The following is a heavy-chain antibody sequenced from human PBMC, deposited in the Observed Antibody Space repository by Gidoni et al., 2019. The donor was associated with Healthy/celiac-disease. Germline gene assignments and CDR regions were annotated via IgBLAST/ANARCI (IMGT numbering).Heavy chain of an antibody. J-gene: IGHJ4*02. V-gene: IGHV3-21*01. CDR1: GFTFSSYS. CDR2: ISSSSSYI. D-gene: IGHD6-6*01. Sequence: EVQLVESGGGLVKPGGSLRLSCAASGFTFSSYSMNWVRQAPGKGLEWVSSISSSSSYIYYADSVKGRFTISRDNAKNSLYLQMNSLRAEDTAVYYCARDLPLVRYSSSPRLDYWGQGTLVTVSS. CDR3: ARDLPLVRYSSSPRLDY.